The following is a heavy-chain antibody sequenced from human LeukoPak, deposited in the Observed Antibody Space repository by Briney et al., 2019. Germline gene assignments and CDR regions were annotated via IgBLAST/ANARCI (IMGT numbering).Heavy chain of an antibody. Sequence: GGSLRLSCAASGFTFSSYWMTWVRQAPGKGLESVASIKQDGSEKYYVDSVKGRFTISRDNAKNSLHLQMNSLRAEDTAVYYCSRGGTDDPFNSWGQGTLVTVSS. J-gene: IGHJ4*02. CDR3: SRGGTDDPFNS. D-gene: IGHD1-1*01. CDR1: GFTFSSYW. CDR2: IKQDGSEK. V-gene: IGHV3-7*02.